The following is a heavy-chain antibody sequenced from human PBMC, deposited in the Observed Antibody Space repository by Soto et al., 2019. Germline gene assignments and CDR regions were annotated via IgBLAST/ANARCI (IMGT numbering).Heavy chain of an antibody. D-gene: IGHD3-3*01. CDR2: MNPNSGNT. CDR3: ARFSLRFLEWLPLSDAFDI. CDR1: GYTFTSYD. V-gene: IGHV1-8*01. Sequence: ASVKVSCKASGYTFTSYDINWVRQATGQGLEWMGWMNPNSGNTGYAQKFQGRVTMTRNTSISTAYMELSSLRSEDTAVYYCARFSLRFLEWLPLSDAFDIWGQGTMVTVSS. J-gene: IGHJ3*02.